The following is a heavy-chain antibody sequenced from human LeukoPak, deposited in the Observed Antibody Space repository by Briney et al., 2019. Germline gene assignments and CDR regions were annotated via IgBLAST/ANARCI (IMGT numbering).Heavy chain of an antibody. CDR2: INPNSGGT. CDR3: ARDLVGATTGYYYGMDV. J-gene: IGHJ6*02. V-gene: IGHV1-2*04. Sequence: ASVKVSCKASGYSFTNFAINWVRQAPGQGLEWMGWINPNSGGTNYAQKFQGWVTMTRDTSISTAYMELSRLRSDDTAVYYCARDLVGATTGYYYGMDVWGQGTTVTVSS. D-gene: IGHD1-26*01. CDR1: GYSFTNFA.